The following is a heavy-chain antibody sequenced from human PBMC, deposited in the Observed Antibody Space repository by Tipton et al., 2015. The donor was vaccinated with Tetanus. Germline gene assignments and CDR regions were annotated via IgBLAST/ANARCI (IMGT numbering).Heavy chain of an antibody. Sequence: QMQLVQSGAEVKKPGSSVKVSCKASGGTFSSYAISWVRQAPGQGLEWMGGIITIFGTANYPQKFQGRVTITADKSTSTAYMELSSLRSEDTAVYYCARPRLIGDGAYYYGMDVWGQGTTVTVSS. CDR1: GGTFSSYA. V-gene: IGHV1-69*06. CDR3: ARPRLIGDGAYYYGMDV. D-gene: IGHD3-10*01. J-gene: IGHJ6*02. CDR2: IITIFGTA.